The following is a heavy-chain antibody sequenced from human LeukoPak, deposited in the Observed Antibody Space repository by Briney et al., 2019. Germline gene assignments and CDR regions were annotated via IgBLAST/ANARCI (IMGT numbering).Heavy chain of an antibody. J-gene: IGHJ6*03. D-gene: IGHD3-10*01. V-gene: IGHV3-48*03. CDR2: ITGSGDTI. CDR1: PITLSTYE. CDR3: AMEYDYGSAKDYLDV. Sequence: GGSLRLSCAASPITLSTYEMNWLRQAPGKGLEWVSYITGSGDTINYADSVKGRFTISRDNAANSLYLQMNSLRAEDTAVYYCAMEYDYGSAKDYLDVWGKGTMVTVSS.